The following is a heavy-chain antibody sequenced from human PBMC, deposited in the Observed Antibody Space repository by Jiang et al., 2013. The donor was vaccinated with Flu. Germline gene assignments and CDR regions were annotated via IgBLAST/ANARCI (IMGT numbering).Heavy chain of an antibody. J-gene: IGHJ3*02. Sequence: SVKVSCKASGYTFTSYGISWVRQAPGQGLEWMGWISAYNGNTNYAQKLQGRVTMTTDTSTSTAYMELRSLRSDDTAVYYCARRLRIAAAGNDAFDIWGQGTMVTVSS. CDR3: ARRLRIAAAGNDAFDI. CDR2: ISAYNGNT. V-gene: IGHV1-18*01. CDR1: GYTFTSYG. D-gene: IGHD6-13*01.